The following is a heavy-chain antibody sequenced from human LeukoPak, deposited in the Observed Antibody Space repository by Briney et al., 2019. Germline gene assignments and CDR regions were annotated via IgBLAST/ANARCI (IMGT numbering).Heavy chain of an antibody. J-gene: IGHJ1*01. D-gene: IGHD3-22*01. V-gene: IGHV3-23*01. CDR3: AKDGRNYYDTSGYYYGEYFQH. CDR2: ISGSGSST. Sequence: PGGSLRLSCAASGFTFSSFDMNWVRQAPGKGLEWVSRISGSGSSTYYAESVKGRFTISRDNSKNTLFLQMNSLRDEDTAVYYCAKDGRNYYDTSGYYYGEYFQHWGQGTLVTVSS. CDR1: GFTFSSFD.